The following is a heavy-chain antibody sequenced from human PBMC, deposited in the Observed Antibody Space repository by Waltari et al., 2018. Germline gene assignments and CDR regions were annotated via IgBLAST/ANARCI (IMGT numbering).Heavy chain of an antibody. CDR2: IIPIFVTA. J-gene: IGHJ4*02. V-gene: IGHV1-69*01. CDR3: ASYYYDSSGYRYYFDY. Sequence: QVQLVQSGAEVKKPGSSVKVSCKSSGGTFSSYAISWVRQAPGQGREWMGGIIPIFVTANYEQKCQGRVTITADESTSTAYMERSSRRSEDTAVYYCASYYYDSSGYRYYFDYWGQGTLVTVSS. CDR1: GGTFSSYA. D-gene: IGHD3-22*01.